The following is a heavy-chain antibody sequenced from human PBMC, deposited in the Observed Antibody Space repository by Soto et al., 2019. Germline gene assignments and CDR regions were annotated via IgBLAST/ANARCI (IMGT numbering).Heavy chain of an antibody. CDR1: GGSINNHY. D-gene: IGHD2-2*01. CDR2: VYYNGIT. J-gene: IGHJ5*01. V-gene: IGHV4-59*11. CDR3: ARADIVVVPADHPFDS. Sequence: PSETLSLTCTVSGGSINNHYWSWIRQPPGKGLEWLGYVYYNGITNYNPSLKSRVTISVDTSKNQFSLKLSSVTAADTAVYYCARADIVVVPADHPFDSWGQGILVTVAS.